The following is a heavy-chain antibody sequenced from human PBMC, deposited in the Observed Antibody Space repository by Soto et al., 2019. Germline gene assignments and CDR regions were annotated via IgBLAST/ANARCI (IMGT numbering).Heavy chain of an antibody. CDR2: IYYSGST. V-gene: IGHV4-59*01. CDR1: GGSISSYY. Sequence: ETLSLTCTVSGGSISSYYWSWIRQPPGKGLEWIGHIYYSGSTNYNPSLKSRVTIPVDTSKNQFSLKLSSVTAADTAVYYCARDGSSGYYFDYWGQGTLVTVSS. J-gene: IGHJ4*02. CDR3: ARDGSSGYYFDY. D-gene: IGHD3-22*01.